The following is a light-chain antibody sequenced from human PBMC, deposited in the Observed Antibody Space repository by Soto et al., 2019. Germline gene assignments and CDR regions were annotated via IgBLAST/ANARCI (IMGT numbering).Light chain of an antibody. CDR1: KLGDKY. CDR3: QAWDSKRVV. Sequence: SYELTQPPSVSVSPGQTASITCSGDKLGDKYACWYQQKPGQSPVLVIYQDSKRPSGIPERFSGSNSGNTATLTISGTQAMDEADYYCQAWDSKRVVFGGGTKVTVL. J-gene: IGLJ2*01. V-gene: IGLV3-1*01. CDR2: QDS.